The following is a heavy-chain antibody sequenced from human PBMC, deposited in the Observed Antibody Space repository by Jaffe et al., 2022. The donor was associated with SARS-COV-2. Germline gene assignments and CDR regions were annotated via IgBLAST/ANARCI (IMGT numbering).Heavy chain of an antibody. D-gene: IGHD6-13*01. Sequence: QLQLQESGPGLVKPSETLSLTCTVSGGSISSSSYYWGWIRQPPGKGLEWIGSIYYSGSTYYNPSLKSRVTISVDTSKNQFSLKLSSVTAADTAVYYCASCVDSSSWGFYYGMDVWGQGTTVTVSS. V-gene: IGHV4-39*01. J-gene: IGHJ6*02. CDR2: IYYSGST. CDR3: ASCVDSSSWGFYYGMDV. CDR1: GGSISSSSYY.